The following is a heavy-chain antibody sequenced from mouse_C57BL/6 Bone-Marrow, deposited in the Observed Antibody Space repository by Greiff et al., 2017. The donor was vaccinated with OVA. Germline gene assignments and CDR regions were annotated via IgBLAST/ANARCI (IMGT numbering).Heavy chain of an antibody. Sequence: VQLQQSVAELVRPGASVTLSCTASGFNIKNTYMHWVKQRPEQGLEWIGRIDPANGNTKYAPKFQGKATIPADTSSNPAYLPLIRLTSEDTAIYYCASTRLRRTRYAMDYGGQGTSVTVSA. CDR1: GFNIKNTY. J-gene: IGHJ4*01. V-gene: IGHV14-3*01. CDR3: ASTRLRRTRYAMDY. D-gene: IGHD2-2*01. CDR2: IDPANGNT.